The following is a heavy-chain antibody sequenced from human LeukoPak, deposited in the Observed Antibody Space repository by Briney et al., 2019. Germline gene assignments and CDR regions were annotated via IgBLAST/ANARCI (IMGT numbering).Heavy chain of an antibody. CDR3: ARETIAASDY. Sequence: GGSLRLSCAASGFTFSDYYMSWIRQAPGQVLELVSSISSSTYYTNYADSVKGRFTISRDNAKNSLYLQMISLCAEDTAVYYCARETIAASDYWGQGNLCTVSS. CDR1: GFTFSDYY. V-gene: IGHV3-11*06. J-gene: IGHJ4*02. CDR2: ISSSTYYT. D-gene: IGHD6-13*01.